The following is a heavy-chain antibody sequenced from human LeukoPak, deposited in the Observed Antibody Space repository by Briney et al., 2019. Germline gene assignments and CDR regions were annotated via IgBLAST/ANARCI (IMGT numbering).Heavy chain of an antibody. J-gene: IGHJ4*02. D-gene: IGHD1-26*01. Sequence: SVKVSCKASGGTFSSYAISWVRQAPGQGLEWVGRIIPIFGTANYAQKFQGRVTITTDESTSTAYMELSSLRSEDTAVYYCASLVGATWAYWGQGTLVTVSS. CDR1: GGTFSSYA. V-gene: IGHV1-69*05. CDR3: ASLVGATWAY. CDR2: IIPIFGTA.